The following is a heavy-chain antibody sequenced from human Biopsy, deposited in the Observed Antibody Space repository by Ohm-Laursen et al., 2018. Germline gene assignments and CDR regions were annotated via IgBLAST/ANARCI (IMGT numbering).Heavy chain of an antibody. V-gene: IGHV4-39*01. CDR3: ARHDLSDFWSRCPNFFDR. Sequence: VTLSLTCTLSGGSISSRTHYWGWIRQTPGKGLEWIGTVYYSGTTYDNPSLKNRVISSVDTSKNQFSLSLKTVTAADTAVYYCARHDLSDFWSRCPNFFDRWGQGTLVTVSS. CDR1: GGSISSRTHY. J-gene: IGHJ5*02. D-gene: IGHD3-3*01. CDR2: VYYSGTT.